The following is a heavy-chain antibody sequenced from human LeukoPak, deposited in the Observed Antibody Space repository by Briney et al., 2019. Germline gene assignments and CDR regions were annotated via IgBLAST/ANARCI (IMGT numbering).Heavy chain of an antibody. Sequence: ETLSLTCTVSGGSISSSSYYWGWIRQPPGKGLEWVSTISGSGGSRYNADSVKGRFTISRDNSKNTLYLQMNSLRVEDTAVYYCAKDLLTHDLGMDFDYWGQGILVTVSS. CDR1: GGSISSSSYY. CDR3: AKDLLTHDLGMDFDY. D-gene: IGHD1-1*01. J-gene: IGHJ4*02. V-gene: IGHV3-23*01. CDR2: ISGSGGSR.